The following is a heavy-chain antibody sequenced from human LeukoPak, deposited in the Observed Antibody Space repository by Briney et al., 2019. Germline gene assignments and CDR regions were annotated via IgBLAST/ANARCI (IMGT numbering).Heavy chain of an antibody. Sequence: PSETLSLTCTVSGGSISNYYWSWIRQPPGKGMEWIGYIYYSGTTTYNPSLKSRVKISVDTSKNQFSLKLNSVAAADTAVYYCARGVYIAAAQYGYWGQGTLVTVSS. CDR2: IYYSGTT. CDR3: ARGVYIAAAQYGY. D-gene: IGHD6-13*01. V-gene: IGHV4-59*01. CDR1: GGSISNYY. J-gene: IGHJ4*02.